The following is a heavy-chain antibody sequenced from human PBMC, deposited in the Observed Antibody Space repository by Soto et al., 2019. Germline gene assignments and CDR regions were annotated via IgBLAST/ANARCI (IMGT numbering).Heavy chain of an antibody. Sequence: GASVKVSCKASGFHFSNSAMQWVRQARGQRLEWIGWIAVGSGNTNYAQRFQERVTITRDMSTSTGYMELSSVTAADTAVYYCARNYYLRQNGNTWFDPWGQGSLVTVSP. V-gene: IGHV1-58*02. J-gene: IGHJ5*02. CDR3: ARNYYLRQNGNTWFDP. D-gene: IGHD3-10*01. CDR1: GFHFSNSA. CDR2: IAVGSGNT.